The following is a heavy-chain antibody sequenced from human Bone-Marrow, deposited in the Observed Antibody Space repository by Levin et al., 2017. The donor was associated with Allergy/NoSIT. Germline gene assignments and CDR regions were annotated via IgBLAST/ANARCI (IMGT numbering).Heavy chain of an antibody. CDR3: ARSWSRYFDY. CDR2: INSGSNTI. D-gene: IGHD6-13*01. CDR1: AFTFSGYS. Sequence: GGSLRLSCAASAFTFSGYSMNWVRQAPGKGLEWVSYINSGSNTIYYADSVKGRFTVSRDNAKNSLYLQMNSLRAEDTAVYYCARSWSRYFDYWGQGTLVTVSS. V-gene: IGHV3-48*01. J-gene: IGHJ4*02.